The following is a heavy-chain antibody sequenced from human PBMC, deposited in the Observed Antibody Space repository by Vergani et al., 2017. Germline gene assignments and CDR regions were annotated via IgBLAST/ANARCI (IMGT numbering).Heavy chain of an antibody. CDR2: ITYDGSNK. J-gene: IGHJ6*03. CDR1: GFTFSSYG. V-gene: IGHV3-30*18. CDR3: AKDLDDSSGHSYLYYYYYMDV. D-gene: IGHD3-22*01. Sequence: QVQLVESGGGVVQPGRSLRLSCAASGFTFSSYGMHWVRQAPGKGLEWVAVITYDGSNKYYADSVKGRVTISRDNSKNTLYLQMNSLRAEDTAVYYCAKDLDDSSGHSYLYYYYYMDVWGKGTTVTVSS.